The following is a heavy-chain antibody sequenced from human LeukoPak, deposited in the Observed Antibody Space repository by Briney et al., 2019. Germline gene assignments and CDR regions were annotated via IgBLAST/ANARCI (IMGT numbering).Heavy chain of an antibody. Sequence: GASVKVSCKASGDTFSTYTVTWVRQAPGQGLEWMGGVIPILGTPNYAQKFQGRVTITADKSTSTAYMELSSLRSEDTAVYYCARGGDDYYYYYMDVWGKGTTVTVSS. CDR2: VIPILGTP. V-gene: IGHV1-69*08. J-gene: IGHJ6*03. CDR3: ARGGDDYYYYYMDV. CDR1: GDTFSTYT. D-gene: IGHD3-16*01.